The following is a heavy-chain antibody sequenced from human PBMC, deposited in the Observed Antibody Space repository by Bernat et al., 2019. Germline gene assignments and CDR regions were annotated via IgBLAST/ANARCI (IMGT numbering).Heavy chain of an antibody. V-gene: IGHV4-34*01. D-gene: IGHD3-10*01. J-gene: IGHJ4*02. CDR1: GGSFSGYY. Sequence: QVQLQQWGAGLLKPSETLSLTCAVYGGSFSGYYWSWIRQPPGKGLEWIGEINRGGSTNYNPSLKSRVTISVDSSKNQFSLKLSSVTAADTAVYHCARGYGSGSYWAYWGRGTLVTVSS. CDR3: ARGYGSGSYWAY. CDR2: INRGGST.